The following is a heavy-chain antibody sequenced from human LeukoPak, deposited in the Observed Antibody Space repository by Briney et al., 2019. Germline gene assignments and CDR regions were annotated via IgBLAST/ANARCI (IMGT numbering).Heavy chain of an antibody. V-gene: IGHV3-74*01. CDR2: INTDGSST. CDR3: ARVRGLGYTAMVPSWFDP. D-gene: IGHD5-18*01. CDR1: GFTFSSYW. Sequence: PGGSLRLSCAASGFTFSSYWMSWVRQAPGKGLVWVSRINTDGSSTSYEDSVKGRFTISRDNAKNSLYLQMNSLRAEDTAVYYCARVRGLGYTAMVPSWFDPWGQGTLVTVSS. J-gene: IGHJ5*02.